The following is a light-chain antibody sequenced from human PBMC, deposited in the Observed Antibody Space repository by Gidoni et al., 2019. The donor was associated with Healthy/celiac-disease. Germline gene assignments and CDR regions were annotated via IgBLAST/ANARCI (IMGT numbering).Light chain of an antibody. CDR3: QQYDDLPRRT. CDR1: QDISNY. J-gene: IGKJ2*02. CDR2: DAS. V-gene: IGKV1-33*01. Sequence: DIQMTQSPSPLSASVGDRVTTTCQASQDISNYLNWYQQKPGKAPKLLIYDASNLETGVPSRCSGGGSGANYIFTISSLQHEDIATYYCQQYDDLPRRTFGQGTKLEIK.